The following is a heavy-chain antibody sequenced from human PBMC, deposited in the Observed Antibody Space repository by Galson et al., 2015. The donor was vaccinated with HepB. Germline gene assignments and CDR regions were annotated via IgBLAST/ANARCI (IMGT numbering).Heavy chain of an antibody. J-gene: IGHJ6*02. D-gene: IGHD4-23*01. V-gene: IGHV3-23*01. Sequence: LSCAASGFTFSSYAMSWVRQAPGKGLEWVSAISGSGGSTYYADSVKGRFTISRDNSKNTLYLQMNSLRAEDTAVYYCARTTVVTPAYGMDVWGQGTTVTVSS. CDR2: ISGSGGST. CDR1: GFTFSSYA. CDR3: ARTTVVTPAYGMDV.